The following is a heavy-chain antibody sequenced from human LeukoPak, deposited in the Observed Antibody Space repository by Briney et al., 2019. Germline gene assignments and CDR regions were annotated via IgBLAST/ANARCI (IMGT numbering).Heavy chain of an antibody. Sequence: PSETLSLTCTVSGGSISSYYWSWIRQPPGKGLEWIGYIYYSGSTNYNPSLKSRVTISVDTSKNQFSLKLSSVTAADTAVYYCAAYCDYVANAFDIWGQGTMVTVSS. CDR3: AAYCDYVANAFDI. V-gene: IGHV4-59*01. CDR2: IYYSGST. J-gene: IGHJ3*02. D-gene: IGHD4-17*01. CDR1: GGSISSYY.